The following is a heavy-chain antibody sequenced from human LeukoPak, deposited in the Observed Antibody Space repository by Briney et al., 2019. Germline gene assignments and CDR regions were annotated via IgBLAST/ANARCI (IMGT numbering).Heavy chain of an antibody. CDR1: GFTFSSYA. CDR2: ISYDGSNK. D-gene: IGHD3-10*01. V-gene: IGHV3-30*04. J-gene: IGHJ4*02. CDR3: MKWFGEFDFDH. Sequence: QPGRSLRLSCAASGFTFSSYAMHWVRQAPGKGLEWVAVISYDGSNKYYADSVKGRSTISRDNSKNTLYLQMNSLRAEDTAVYYCMKWFGEFDFDHWGQGTLVTVSS.